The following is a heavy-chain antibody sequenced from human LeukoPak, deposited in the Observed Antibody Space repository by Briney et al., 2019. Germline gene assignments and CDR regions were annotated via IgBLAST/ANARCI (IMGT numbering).Heavy chain of an antibody. CDR1: GFTFSSYA. Sequence: GGSLRLSCAASGFTFSSYATSWVRQAPGKGLEWVSAISGSGGSTYYADSVKGRFTISRDNSKNTLYLQMNSLRAEDTAVYYCAKDPVRWELTPLDYWGQGTLVTVSS. V-gene: IGHV3-23*01. CDR2: ISGSGGST. D-gene: IGHD1-26*01. J-gene: IGHJ4*02. CDR3: AKDPVRWELTPLDY.